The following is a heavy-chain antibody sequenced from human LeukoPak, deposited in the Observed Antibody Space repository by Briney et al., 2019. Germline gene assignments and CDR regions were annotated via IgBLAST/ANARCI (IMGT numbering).Heavy chain of an antibody. CDR2: IWYDGSNK. CDR1: GFTFSSYG. D-gene: IGHD3-10*01. J-gene: IGHJ4*02. V-gene: IGHV3-33*01. CDR3: ARDPITMVRGDNRPFIY. Sequence: PGGSLRLSCAASGFTFSSYGMHWVRQAPGKGREWVAVIWYDGSNKYYADSVKGRFTISRDNSKNTLYLQMNSLRAEDTAVYYCARDPITMVRGDNRPFIYWGQGTLVTVSS.